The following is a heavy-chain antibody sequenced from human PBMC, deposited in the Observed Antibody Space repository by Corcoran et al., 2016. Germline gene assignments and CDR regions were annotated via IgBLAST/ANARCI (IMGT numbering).Heavy chain of an antibody. CDR1: GYTFTSYG. D-gene: IGHD2-2*01. CDR3: ARDGYIAVVPAASNYYYGMDV. J-gene: IGHJ6*02. CDR2: ISAYNGNT. V-gene: IGHV1-18*01. Sequence: QVQLVQSGAEVKKPGASVKVSCKASGYTFTSYGISWVRQATGQGLEWMGWISAYNGNTNYAQKLQGRVTMTTDTSTSTAYMELRSLRSDDTAVYYCARDGYIAVVPAASNYYYGMDVWGQGTTVTVSS.